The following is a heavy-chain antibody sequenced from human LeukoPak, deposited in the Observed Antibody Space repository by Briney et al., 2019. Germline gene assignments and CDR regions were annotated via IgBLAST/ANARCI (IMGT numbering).Heavy chain of an antibody. CDR2: INAGNGNT. D-gene: IGHD3-22*01. CDR3: AREASGVYYDSSGYPDY. CDR1: GYTFTSYA. Sequence: ASVKVSCKASGYTFTSYAMHWVRQAPGQRLEWMGWINAGNGNTKYSQEFQGRVTITGDTSASTAYMELSSLRSEDMAVYYCAREASGVYYDSSGYPDYWGQGTLVTVSS. J-gene: IGHJ4*02. V-gene: IGHV1-3*03.